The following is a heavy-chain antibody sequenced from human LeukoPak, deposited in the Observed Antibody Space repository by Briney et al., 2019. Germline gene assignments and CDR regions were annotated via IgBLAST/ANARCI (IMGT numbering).Heavy chain of an antibody. V-gene: IGHV1-69*05. J-gene: IGHJ4*02. CDR3: ARSRYYYDSSGYYFDY. D-gene: IGHD3-22*01. CDR2: IIPIFGTA. CDR1: GGTFSSYA. Sequence: SVKVSCKASGGTFSSYAISWVRQAPGQGLEWMGGIIPIFGTANYAQKFQGRVTITTGESTSTAYMELSSLRSEDTAVYYCARSRYYYDSSGYYFDYWGQGTLVTVSS.